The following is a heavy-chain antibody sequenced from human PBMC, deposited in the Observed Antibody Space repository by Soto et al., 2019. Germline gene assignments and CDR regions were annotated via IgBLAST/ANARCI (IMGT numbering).Heavy chain of an antibody. CDR2: IIPIFGTA. Sequence: ASVKVSCEASGGTFSSYAMSWVRQAPGQGLEWMGGIIPIFGTANYAQKFQGRVTITADESTSTAYMELSSLRSEDTAVYYCARAYSGSYVDAFDIWGQGTMVTVSS. V-gene: IGHV1-69*13. J-gene: IGHJ3*02. CDR3: ARAYSGSYVDAFDI. CDR1: GGTFSSYA. D-gene: IGHD1-26*01.